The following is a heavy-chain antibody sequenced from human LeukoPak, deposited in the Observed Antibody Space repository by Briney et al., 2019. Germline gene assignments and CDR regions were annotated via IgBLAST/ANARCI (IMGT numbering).Heavy chain of an antibody. CDR1: GGSISRGSYY. Sequence: PSETLSLTCIVSGGSISRGSYYWNWVRQPAGKGLEWMGRIYNSGTTNYNPSLNSRVTISTDMSKNQISLKLSSVTAADTAVYYCARQTFGVLYLDSWGQGTLVVVSS. CDR2: IYNSGTT. CDR3: ARQTFGVLYLDS. J-gene: IGHJ4*02. V-gene: IGHV4-61*02. D-gene: IGHD3-10*01.